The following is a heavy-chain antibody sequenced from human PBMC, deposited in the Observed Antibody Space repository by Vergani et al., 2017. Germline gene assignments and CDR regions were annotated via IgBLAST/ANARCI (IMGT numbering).Heavy chain of an antibody. V-gene: IGHV1-46*01. J-gene: IGHJ2*01. CDR2: INPSGGST. CDR1: GYTFTSYY. CDR3: ARGIAVAGAPNWYFDL. Sequence: QVQLVQSGAEVKKPGASVKVSCKASGYTFTSYYMHWVRQAPGQGLEWMGIINPSGGSTSYAQKFQGRVTITADKSTSPAYMELSSLRSEDTAVYYCARGIAVAGAPNWYFDLWGRGTLVTVSS. D-gene: IGHD6-19*01.